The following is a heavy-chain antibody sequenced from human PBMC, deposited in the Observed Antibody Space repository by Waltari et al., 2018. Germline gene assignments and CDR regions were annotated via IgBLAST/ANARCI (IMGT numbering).Heavy chain of an antibody. D-gene: IGHD1-26*01. J-gene: IGHJ3*01. V-gene: IGHV1-69*02. CDR2: IIPILLNP. Sequence: QAQLVQSGADVREPGSSVKVSCKSSGGTLKTHAVNWFRQAPGQGLEWMGGIIPILLNPHFAQKCRGRVTLTTGKSTSTAYMELSGLTSADTAGYYWAGYQSPRGVGGAFSFDVWGQGTLVTVSS. CDR1: GGTLKTHA. CDR3: AGYQSPRGVGGAFSFDV.